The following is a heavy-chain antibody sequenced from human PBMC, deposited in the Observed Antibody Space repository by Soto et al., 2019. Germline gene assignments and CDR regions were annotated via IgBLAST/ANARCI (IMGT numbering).Heavy chain of an antibody. CDR3: ARLNGYCISTNCHGYYGMDV. CDR2: MYSSENT. V-gene: IGHV4-39*01. CDR1: GGFVSSSSYS. Sequence: PSETLALTCSISGGFVSSSSYSWGWIRQARGKGLEWIGTMYSSENTYYNPSLLSRVTISVDTSKNEFSLRLSSVTAADTAVYYCARLNGYCISTNCHGYYGMDVWGQGTTVT. J-gene: IGHJ6*02. D-gene: IGHD2-2*03.